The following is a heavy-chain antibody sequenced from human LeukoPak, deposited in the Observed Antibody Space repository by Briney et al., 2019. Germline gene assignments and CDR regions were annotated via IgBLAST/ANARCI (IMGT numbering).Heavy chain of an antibody. CDR3: ARGRSSGYGHLNY. CDR2: ANQSGST. V-gene: IGHV4-34*01. D-gene: IGHD3-22*01. Sequence: SETLSLTCAVYGESFSGFYWTWIRQPPGKGLEWIAEANQSGSTNYNPSLKSRVTISIDTSKNHFSLKVASVTAADTALYYCARGRSSGYGHLNYWGQGTLVTVSS. CDR1: GESFSGFY. J-gene: IGHJ4*02.